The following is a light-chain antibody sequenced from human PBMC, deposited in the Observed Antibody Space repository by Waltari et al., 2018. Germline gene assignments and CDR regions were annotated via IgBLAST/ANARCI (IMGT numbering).Light chain of an antibody. V-gene: IGLV2-23*01. CDR2: QAT. Sequence: QSALTQPASVSGSPGQSIIISCTGTSRDIGNYNLVSCYQQHPDKAPKLIIYQATKRPSTISNRFSGSKSGNTAALTISGVQAEDESDYYCCSYAGSGTLVLGGGTKLTVL. CDR1: SRDIGNYNL. CDR3: CSYAGSGTLV. J-gene: IGLJ3*02.